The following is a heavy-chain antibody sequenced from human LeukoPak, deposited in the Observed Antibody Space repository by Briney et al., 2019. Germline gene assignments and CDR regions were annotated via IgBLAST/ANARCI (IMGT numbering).Heavy chain of an antibody. V-gene: IGHV1-8*02. D-gene: IGHD3-22*01. J-gene: IGHJ4*02. CDR3: ARGDTRTMMEARY. CDR2: MNPNSGNT. CDR1: GYTFINYG. Sequence: ASVKVSCKASGYTFINYGISWVRQATGQGLEWMGWMNPNSGNTGYAQKFQGRVTMTRNTSISTAYMELSSLRSEDTAVYYCARGDTRTMMEARYWGQGTLVTVSS.